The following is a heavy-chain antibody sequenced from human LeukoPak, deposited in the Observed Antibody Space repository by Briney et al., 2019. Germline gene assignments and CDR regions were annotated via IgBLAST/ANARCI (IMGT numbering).Heavy chain of an antibody. Sequence: SETLSLTCTVSGASIIGSYWTWIRQSPGEGLQYVGYIYNTVDVNYSPSLKSRVTISIDMSRNQFSLTLNSVTTADTAIYYCARGRHYDITGFNPTYYFDSWGQGALVTVSS. CDR3: ARGRHYDITGFNPTYYFDS. J-gene: IGHJ4*02. CDR1: GASIIGSY. D-gene: IGHD3-9*01. CDR2: IYNTVDV. V-gene: IGHV4-59*01.